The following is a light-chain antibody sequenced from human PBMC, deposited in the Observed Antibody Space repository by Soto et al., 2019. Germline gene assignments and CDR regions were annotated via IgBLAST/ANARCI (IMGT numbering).Light chain of an antibody. CDR2: DVS. V-gene: IGLV2-14*01. J-gene: IGLJ2*01. CDR3: SSYTSSSTLVV. CDR1: SSDVGGYNY. Sequence: QSALTQPASVSGSPGLSITISCTGTSSDVGGYNYVSWYQQHPGKAPKLMIYDVSNRPSGVSNRFSSSKSGNTASLTISGLQAEDEADYYCSSYTSSSTLVVFGGGTKLTVL.